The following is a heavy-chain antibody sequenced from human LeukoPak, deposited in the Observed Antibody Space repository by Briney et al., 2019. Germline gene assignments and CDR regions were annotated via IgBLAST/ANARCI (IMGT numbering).Heavy chain of an antibody. CDR3: AREGGAAAGGHDAFDI. D-gene: IGHD6-13*01. CDR1: GGTFSSYA. V-gene: IGHV1-69*13. J-gene: IGHJ3*02. CDR2: IIPIFGTA. Sequence: AASVKVSCKASGGTFSSYAISWVRQAPGQGLEWMGGIIPIFGTANYAQKFQGRVTITADESTSTAYMELSSLRSEDTAVYYCAREGGAAAGGHDAFDIWGQGTMVTVSS.